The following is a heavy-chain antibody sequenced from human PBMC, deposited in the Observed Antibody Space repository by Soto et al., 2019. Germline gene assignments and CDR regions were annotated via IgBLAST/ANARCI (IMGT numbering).Heavy chain of an antibody. CDR1: GFTFSAYG. CDR3: AKDEYYYSRSGYYIFDS. D-gene: IGHD3-22*01. V-gene: IGHV3-30*18. CDR2: ISHDGTNK. J-gene: IGHJ4*02. Sequence: QAQLVESGGGVVQPGESLRLSCEVSGFTFSAYGMHWVRQAPGKGLEWVAAISHDGTNKNYGDSVKGRFTISRDNSTKTLYLQMNSLRPEDTALYYCAKDEYYYSRSGYYIFDSWGQGTRVTVSS.